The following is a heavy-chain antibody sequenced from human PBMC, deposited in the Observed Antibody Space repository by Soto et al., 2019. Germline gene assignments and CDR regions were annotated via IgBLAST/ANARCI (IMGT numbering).Heavy chain of an antibody. CDR3: ARGPYDYVWGSDPPHFDY. Sequence: QVQLVESGGGLVKPGGSLRLSCAASGFTFSDYYMSWIRQAPGKGLEWVSYISSSGSTIYYADSVKGRFTISRDNAKNSRYLKMNSLRAEDTAVYYCARGPYDYVWGSDPPHFDYWGQGTLVTVSS. V-gene: IGHV3-11*01. D-gene: IGHD3-16*02. CDR1: GFTFSDYY. J-gene: IGHJ4*02. CDR2: ISSSGSTI.